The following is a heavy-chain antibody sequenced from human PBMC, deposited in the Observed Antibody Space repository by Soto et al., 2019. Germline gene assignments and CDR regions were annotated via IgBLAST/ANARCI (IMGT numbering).Heavy chain of an antibody. CDR1: GFTFTSSA. Sequence: ASVKVSCKASGFTFTSSAVQWVRQARGQRLEWIGWIVVGSGNTNYAQKFQERVTITRDMSTSTAYMELSSLRSEDTAVYYCAADLPLPGGGEYAFDIWGQGTMVTVSS. V-gene: IGHV1-58*01. CDR2: IVVGSGNT. CDR3: AADLPLPGGGEYAFDI. D-gene: IGHD2-21*01. J-gene: IGHJ3*02.